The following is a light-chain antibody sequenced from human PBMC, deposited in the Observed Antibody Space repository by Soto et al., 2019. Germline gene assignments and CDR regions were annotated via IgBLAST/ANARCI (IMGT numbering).Light chain of an antibody. CDR2: GNS. J-gene: IGLJ1*01. Sequence: QSVLTQPPSVSGAPGQRVTISCTGSRSNIGAGYDVHWYQQLPGTAPKLLIYGNSNRPSGVPDRFSGSKSGTSASLAITGLQAEDEADYYCQSYDSSLSGKVFGTGTKLTVL. CDR1: RSNIGAGYD. V-gene: IGLV1-40*01. CDR3: QSYDSSLSGKV.